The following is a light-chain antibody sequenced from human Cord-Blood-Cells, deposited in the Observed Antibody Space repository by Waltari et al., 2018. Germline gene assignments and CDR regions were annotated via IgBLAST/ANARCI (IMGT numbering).Light chain of an antibody. CDR2: KAS. V-gene: IGKV1-5*03. Sequence: DIQMTQSPSTLSASVGDRVTITCRASQSTSSWLSWFQQKPGKAPKLLIYKASSLESGVPSRFSGSGSGTEFTLTISSLQPYDFATYYCQQYNSYSPWTFGQGTKVEIK. J-gene: IGKJ1*01. CDR1: QSTSSW. CDR3: QQYNSYSPWT.